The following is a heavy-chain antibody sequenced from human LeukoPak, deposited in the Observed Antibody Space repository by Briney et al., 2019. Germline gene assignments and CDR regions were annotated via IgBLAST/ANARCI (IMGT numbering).Heavy chain of an antibody. J-gene: IGHJ4*02. CDR3: AKVVGVVVPAAMRGGYFDY. CDR2: IRGSGGST. V-gene: IGHV3-23*01. CDR1: GFIYSNFG. D-gene: IGHD2-2*01. Sequence: PGGPLRLSCAASGFIYSNFGMNWVRQAPGKGLEWVSAIRGSGGSTYYADSVKGRFTISRDNSKNTLYLQVNSLRAEDRAVYYCAKVVGVVVPAAMRGGYFDYWGQGTLVTVSS.